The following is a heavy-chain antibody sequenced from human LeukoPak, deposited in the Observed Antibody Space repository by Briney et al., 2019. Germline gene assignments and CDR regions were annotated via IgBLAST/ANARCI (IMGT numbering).Heavy chain of an antibody. CDR1: GGSFSAYY. D-gene: IGHD6-13*01. Sequence: SETLSLTCAVYGGSFSAYYWNWIRQPPGKGLEWIGEINHSGSTNYNPSLKSRVTISLDTSKNQFSLKLRSVTAADTAVYYCARHFSGAAAPLPFDYWGQGTLVTVSS. V-gene: IGHV4-34*01. CDR3: ARHFSGAAAPLPFDY. J-gene: IGHJ4*02. CDR2: INHSGST.